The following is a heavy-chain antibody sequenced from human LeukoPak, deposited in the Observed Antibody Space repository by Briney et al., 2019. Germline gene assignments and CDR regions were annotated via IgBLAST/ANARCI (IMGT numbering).Heavy chain of an antibody. D-gene: IGHD5-12*01. CDR1: GGSISSGSYY. CDR3: ASYSGYDACFDY. CDR2: IYTSGST. J-gene: IGHJ4*02. V-gene: IGHV4-61*02. Sequence: SETLSLTCTVSGGSISSGSYYWSWIRQPAGKGLEWIGRIYTSGSTNYNPSLKSRVTISVDTSKNQFSLKLSSVTAADTAVYYCASYSGYDACFDYWGQGTLVTVSS.